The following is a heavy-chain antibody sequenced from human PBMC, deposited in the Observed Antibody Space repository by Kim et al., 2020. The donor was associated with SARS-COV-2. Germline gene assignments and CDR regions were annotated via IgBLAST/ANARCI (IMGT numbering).Heavy chain of an antibody. J-gene: IGHJ4*02. D-gene: IGHD3-16*01. CDR3: ARARFYSNDSQGELDY. CDR2: IFSDGST. Sequence: SETLSLTCTVSGDSISSSTYYWGWIRQPPGKGLEWIGSIFSDGSTSYNPSLKNRVTISVDTPKNQISLKLSSVTAADSAVYYCARARFYSNDSQGELDYWGRRTVVTV. CDR1: GDSISSSTYY. V-gene: IGHV4-39*07.